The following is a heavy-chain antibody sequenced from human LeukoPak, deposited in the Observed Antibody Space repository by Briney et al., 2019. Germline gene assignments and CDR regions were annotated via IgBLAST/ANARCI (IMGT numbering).Heavy chain of an antibody. J-gene: IGHJ4*02. Sequence: GGSLRLSCAASGFIFSTHSMSWVRQAPGKGLEWVSSISSSNIYYADSVRGRFTISRDNAKNSLYLQMNSLRADDTAVYYCAREGGFDYWGQGTLVTVSS. V-gene: IGHV3-48*01. CDR1: GFIFSTHS. CDR2: ISSSNI. CDR3: AREGGFDY. D-gene: IGHD3-16*01.